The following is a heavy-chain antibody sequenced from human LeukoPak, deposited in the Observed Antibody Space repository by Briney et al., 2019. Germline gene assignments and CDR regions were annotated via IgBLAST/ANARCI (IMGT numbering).Heavy chain of an antibody. J-gene: IGHJ3*02. D-gene: IGHD6-19*01. V-gene: IGHV4-34*01. CDR1: GGSFSGYY. CDR2: INHSGST. CDR3: ARGRGPIPADDAFDI. Sequence: SETLSLTCAVYGGSFSGYYWSWTRQPPGKGLEWIGEINHSGSTNYNPSLKSRVTISVDTSKNQFSLKLSSVTAADTAVYYCARGRGPIPADDAFDIWGQGTMVTVSS.